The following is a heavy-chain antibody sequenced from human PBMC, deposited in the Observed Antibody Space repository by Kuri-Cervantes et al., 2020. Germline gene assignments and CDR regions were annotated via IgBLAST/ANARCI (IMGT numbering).Heavy chain of an antibody. CDR2: ISYDGSNK. CDR3: ATTYYYGSGSYSKWDY. J-gene: IGHJ4*02. Sequence: GESLKISCAASGFTFSSYGMYRVRQAPGKGLEWVAVISYDGSNKYYADSVKGRFTISRDNSKNTLYLQMNSLRAEDTAVYYCATTYYYGSGSYSKWDYWGQGTLVTVSS. CDR1: GFTFSSYG. D-gene: IGHD3-10*01. V-gene: IGHV3-30*19.